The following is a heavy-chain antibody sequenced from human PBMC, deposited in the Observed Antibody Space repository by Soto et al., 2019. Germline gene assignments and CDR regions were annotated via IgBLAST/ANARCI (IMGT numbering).Heavy chain of an antibody. CDR1: GFTFSSYA. CDR2: ISGSGGST. CDR3: AKGDSSGYYYFDY. V-gene: IGHV3-23*01. J-gene: IGHJ4*02. D-gene: IGHD3-22*01. Sequence: GGSLRLSCAASGFTFSSYAMSWVRQTPGKGLEWVSAISGSGGSTYYADSVKGRFTISRDNSKNTLYLQMNSLRAEDTAVYYCAKGDSSGYYYFDYWGQGTLVTVSS.